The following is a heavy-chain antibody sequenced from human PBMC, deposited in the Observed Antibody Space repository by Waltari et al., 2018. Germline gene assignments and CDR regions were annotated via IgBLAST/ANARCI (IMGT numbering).Heavy chain of an antibody. CDR2: IYSSGGT. V-gene: IGHV4-39*01. Sequence: QLQLQESGPGLVKPSETLSLTCTVSGGSISSSSYYWGWIRQPPGKGLEWIGSIYSSGGTYYNPSVKSRVTMSVETSKNQFSLKLSSVTAADTAVYYCARHESWPTPDAFDIWGQGTMVTVSS. CDR1: GGSISSSSYY. D-gene: IGHD4-17*01. CDR3: ARHESWPTPDAFDI. J-gene: IGHJ3*02.